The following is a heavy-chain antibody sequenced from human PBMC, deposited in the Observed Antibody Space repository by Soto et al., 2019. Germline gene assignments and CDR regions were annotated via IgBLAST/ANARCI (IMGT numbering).Heavy chain of an antibody. CDR1: GFTFSKAW. J-gene: IGHJ4*02. CDR2: IKSKTDGGTT. Sequence: PGGSLRLSCAASGFTFSKAWMSWVRQAPGKGLEWVGRIKSKTDGGTTDYAAPVKGRFTISRDDSKNTLYLQMNSLKTEGTAVYYCTTYYFVYCSSTSCYRPFDYWGQGTLVTVSS. CDR3: TTYYFVYCSSTSCYRPFDY. V-gene: IGHV3-15*01. D-gene: IGHD2-2*02.